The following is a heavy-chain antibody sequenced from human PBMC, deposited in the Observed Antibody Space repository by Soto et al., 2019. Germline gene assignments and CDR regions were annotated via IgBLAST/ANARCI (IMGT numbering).Heavy chain of an antibody. J-gene: IGHJ4*02. CDR3: ARVLGSLSGSYSLHY. D-gene: IGHD1-26*01. V-gene: IGHV3-48*02. CDR2: ISSRSSTI. Sequence: GGSLRLSCAASGFTFSSYSMNWVRQAPGKGLEWVSYISSRSSTIYYADSVKGRFTISRDNAKNSLYLQMNSLRDEDTAVYYCARVLGSLSGSYSLHYWGQGTLVTVSS. CDR1: GFTFSSYS.